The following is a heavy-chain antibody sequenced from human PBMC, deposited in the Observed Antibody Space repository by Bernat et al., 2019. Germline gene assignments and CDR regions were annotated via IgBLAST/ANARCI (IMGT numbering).Heavy chain of an antibody. CDR2: LWYDGNNK. J-gene: IGHJ6*02. D-gene: IGHD2-2*01. V-gene: IGHV3-33*01. CDR1: GFTFRSYG. CDR3: ASSSTSGNFMDV. Sequence: QVQLVESGGGVVQPGRSLRLSCEASGFTFRSYGMHWVRQAPGKGLEWVAVLWYDGNNKYYADSVKGRFTISRDNSKNTVYLQMNSLRAEDTAVYYCASSSTSGNFMDVWSQGTTVTVSS.